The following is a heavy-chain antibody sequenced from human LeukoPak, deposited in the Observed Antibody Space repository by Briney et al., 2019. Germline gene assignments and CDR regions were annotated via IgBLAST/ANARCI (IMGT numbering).Heavy chain of an antibody. V-gene: IGHV3-7*03. J-gene: IGHJ4*02. CDR1: GLTFRNFG. CDR2: MREDGGQE. D-gene: IGHD6-6*01. Sequence: PGGPLRLSCVGFGLTFRNFGMNWVRQAPGTGLGWVAGMREDGGQEYYVDSVRGRFTISRDSAKNSLYLQMNSLRVEDTAVYYCVRALSSSSPYWGQGTLVTVSS. CDR3: VRALSSSSPY.